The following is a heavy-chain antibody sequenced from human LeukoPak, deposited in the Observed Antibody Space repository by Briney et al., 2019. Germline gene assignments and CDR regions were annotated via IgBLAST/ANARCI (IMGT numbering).Heavy chain of an antibody. CDR3: ARAGDIAMAYPAYSDH. Sequence: SETLSLTCTVSGGSISSYYWSWIRQPPGKGLEWIGYIYYSGSTNYNPSLKSRVTISVDTSKNQFSLKLSSVTAADTAVYYCARAGDIAMAYPAYSDHWGQGTPVTVSS. V-gene: IGHV4-59*08. CDR2: IYYSGST. CDR1: GGSISSYY. D-gene: IGHD5-18*01. J-gene: IGHJ4*02.